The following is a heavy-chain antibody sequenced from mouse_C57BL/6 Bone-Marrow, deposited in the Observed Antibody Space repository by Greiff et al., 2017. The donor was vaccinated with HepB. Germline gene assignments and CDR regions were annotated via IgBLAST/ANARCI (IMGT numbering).Heavy chain of an antibody. CDR3: ARIGIYYYGSSPYYFDY. D-gene: IGHD1-1*01. Sequence: QVTLKESGPGILQPSQTLSLTCSFSGFSLSTFGMGVGWIRQPSGKGLEWLAHIWWDDDKYYNPALKSRLTISKDTSKNQVFLKIANVDTADTATYYCARIGIYYYGSSPYYFDYWGQGTTLTVSS. CDR2: IWWDDDK. CDR1: GFSLSTFGMG. V-gene: IGHV8-8*01. J-gene: IGHJ2*01.